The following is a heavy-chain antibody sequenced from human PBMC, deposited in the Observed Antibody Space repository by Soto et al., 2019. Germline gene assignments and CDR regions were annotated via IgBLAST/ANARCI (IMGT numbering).Heavy chain of an antibody. D-gene: IGHD5-18*01. CDR2: IYWDDDK. CDR3: AHRGYMYGNWDHGYFDY. CDR1: GFSLTTSGVG. V-gene: IGHV2-5*02. Sequence: QITLKESGPTRVRPTQTLALTCTFSGFSLTTSGVGVGWIRKTPGKALEWLAVIYWDDDKRYSPSLKSRLTITKDTSKTQVVLIMADMDPVDTATYFCAHRGYMYGNWDHGYFDYWGQGTLVTVSS. J-gene: IGHJ4*02.